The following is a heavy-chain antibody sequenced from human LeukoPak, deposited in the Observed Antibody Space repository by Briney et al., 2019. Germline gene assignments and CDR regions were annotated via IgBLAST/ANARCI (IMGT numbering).Heavy chain of an antibody. V-gene: IGHV3-64*02. CDR2: ISSNGGST. CDR3: ARDSGIPGEYYFDY. CDR1: GFTFSSYA. D-gene: IGHD3-10*01. J-gene: IGHJ4*02. Sequence: GGSLRLSCAAPGFTFSSYAMHWVRQAPGKGLEYVSAISSNGGSTYYADSVKGRFTISRDNSKNTLYLQMGSLRAEDMAVYYCARDSGIPGEYYFDYWGQGTLVTVSS.